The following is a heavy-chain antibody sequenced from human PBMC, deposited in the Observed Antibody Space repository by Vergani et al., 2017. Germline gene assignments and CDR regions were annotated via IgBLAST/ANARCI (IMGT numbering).Heavy chain of an antibody. Sequence: EVQLVQSGAEVKKPGATVKISCKVSGYTFTDYYMHGVQQAPGKGLEWVGLVDSEDGETIYAEKFQGRVTITADMSTDTAYMELSSLRSEDTAVYYCNRGGQQLVDCWGQGTLVTVSS. CDR2: VDSEDGET. V-gene: IGHV1-69-2*01. CDR1: GYTFTDYY. J-gene: IGHJ4*02. D-gene: IGHD6-13*01. CDR3: NRGGQQLVDC.